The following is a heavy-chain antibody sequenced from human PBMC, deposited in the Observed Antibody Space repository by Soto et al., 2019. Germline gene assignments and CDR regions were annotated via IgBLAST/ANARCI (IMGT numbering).Heavy chain of an antibody. CDR3: AKCNSSSWYSNNWFDP. V-gene: IGHV3-23*01. D-gene: IGHD6-13*01. Sequence: PGGSLILSCAASGFTFSSDAMSWVRQAPGKGLEWVSAISGSGGSTYYADSVKGRFTISRDNSKNTLYLQMNSLRAEDTAVYYCAKCNSSSWYSNNWFDPWGQGTLVSVSS. J-gene: IGHJ5*02. CDR2: ISGSGGST. CDR1: GFTFSSDA.